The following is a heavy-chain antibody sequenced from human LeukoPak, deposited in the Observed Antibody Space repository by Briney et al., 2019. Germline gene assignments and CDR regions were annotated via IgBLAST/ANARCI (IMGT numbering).Heavy chain of an antibody. CDR1: VFSFSTYW. D-gene: IGHD3-10*01. CDR3: TRTLAARSFYFDY. CDR2: INQDGTER. V-gene: IGHV3-7*01. Sequence: GGSLRLSRAASVFSFSTYWMSWVRQAPGKGLEWVANINQDGTERYLVDSVKGRLTISRDNGKNSVFLQMNSLRDEDTAVYYCTRTLAARSFYFDYWGRGTLVTVSS. J-gene: IGHJ4*02.